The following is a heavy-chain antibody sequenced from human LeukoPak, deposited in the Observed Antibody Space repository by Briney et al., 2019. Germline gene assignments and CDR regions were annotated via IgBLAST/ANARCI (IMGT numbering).Heavy chain of an antibody. CDR3: ARGGLRWRDPFDI. J-gene: IGHJ3*02. CDR1: GYTFNTYD. D-gene: IGHD2-15*01. CDR2: MNPNSANT. Sequence: GASVKVSCKASGYTFNTYDINWVRQATGQGLEWMGWMNPNSANTGYSRKFRGRVTMTRNTSISTAYMELNSLRSEDTAVYYCARGGLRWRDPFDIWGQGTLVTVSS. V-gene: IGHV1-8*01.